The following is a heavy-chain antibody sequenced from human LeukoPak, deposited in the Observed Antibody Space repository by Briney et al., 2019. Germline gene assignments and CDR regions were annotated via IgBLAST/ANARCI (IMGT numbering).Heavy chain of an antibody. CDR3: ARLNWNDFDGFHYGLDV. D-gene: IGHD1-20*01. V-gene: IGHV5-51*01. Sequence: AGESLKISCKGSGYSFTSYWIAWVRQMSGKGLEWMGIIYPGDSDTRYSPSFQGQVTISADKSISTAYLQWNSLKASDTAMYYCARLNWNDFDGFHYGLDVWGQGTTVTVSS. CDR2: IYPGDSDT. J-gene: IGHJ6*02. CDR1: GYSFTSYW.